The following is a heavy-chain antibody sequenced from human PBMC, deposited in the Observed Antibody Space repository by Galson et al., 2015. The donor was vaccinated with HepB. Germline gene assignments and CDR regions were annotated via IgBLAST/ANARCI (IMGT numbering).Heavy chain of an antibody. CDR3: AKLRGSVYYFDC. CDR2: FSGSGCST. CDR1: GFTFNTYA. Sequence: SLRLSCAVSGFTFNTYAMNWVRQAPGKGLEWVSAFSGSGCSTYYADSVKGRFTISRDNSKNTLYLQMNSLRAEDTAVYYCAKLRGSVYYFDCWGQGTLVTVSS. V-gene: IGHV3-23*01. D-gene: IGHD3-10*01. J-gene: IGHJ4*02.